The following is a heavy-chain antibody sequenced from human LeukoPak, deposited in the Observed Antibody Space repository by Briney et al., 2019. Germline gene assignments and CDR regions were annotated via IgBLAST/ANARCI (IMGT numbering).Heavy chain of an antibody. V-gene: IGHV4-31*03. Sequence: SQTLSLTCTVSGGSIGSGGYYWSWIRQHPGKGLEWIGHIYYSGSTSHNPSLKSRLIISVDTSKNQFSLKLSSVTAADTAVYHCAREGSYHWFDPWGQGTLVTVSS. CDR1: GGSIGSGGYY. J-gene: IGHJ5*02. CDR2: IYYSGST. CDR3: AREGSYHWFDP. D-gene: IGHD3-16*01.